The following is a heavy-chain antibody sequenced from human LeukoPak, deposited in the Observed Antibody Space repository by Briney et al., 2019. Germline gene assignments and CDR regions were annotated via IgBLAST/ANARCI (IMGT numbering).Heavy chain of an antibody. Sequence: GGSLRLSCAVSGFTFSSYAMSWVRQAPGKGLEWVSGIGASGGSTYYADSVRGRFTISRDSSKNTLYLQMNSLRAEDMAIYYCSRLTGTTRGTFDYWGQGTLVTVSS. CDR1: GFTFSSYA. CDR2: IGASGGST. CDR3: SRLTGTTRGTFDY. J-gene: IGHJ4*02. D-gene: IGHD1-1*01. V-gene: IGHV3-23*01.